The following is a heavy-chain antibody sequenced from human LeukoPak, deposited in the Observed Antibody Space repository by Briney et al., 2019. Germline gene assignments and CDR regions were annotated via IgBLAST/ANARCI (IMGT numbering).Heavy chain of an antibody. CDR1: GGTFSSYT. CDR3: ARTPAIYDISGYFDY. V-gene: IGHV1-69*01. CDR2: IIPIFGIV. J-gene: IGHJ4*02. Sequence: AASVKVSCKASGGTFSSYTINWVRQAPGQGLEWMGGIIPIFGIVNYAQEFQGRVTITADESTSTAYMELSSLRSEDTAVYYCARTPAIYDISGYFDYWGQGTLITVSS. D-gene: IGHD3-22*01.